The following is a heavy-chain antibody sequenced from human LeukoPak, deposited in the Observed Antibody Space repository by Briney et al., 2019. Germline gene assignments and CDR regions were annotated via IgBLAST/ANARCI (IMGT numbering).Heavy chain of an antibody. Sequence: GGSLRLSCAGSGFIFNNYAMHWVRQPPGKGLEWVPGISWNSGSIDYADSVKGRFTISRDNAKNSLYLQMNSLRVEDTAFYYCAKDNRRHYTSGPNPDSLHWGQGALITVSS. D-gene: IGHD6-19*01. CDR1: GFIFNNYA. V-gene: IGHV3-9*01. CDR2: ISWNSGSI. J-gene: IGHJ4*02. CDR3: AKDNRRHYTSGPNPDSLH.